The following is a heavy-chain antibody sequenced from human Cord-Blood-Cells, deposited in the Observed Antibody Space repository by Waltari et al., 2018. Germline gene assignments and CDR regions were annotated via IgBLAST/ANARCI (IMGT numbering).Heavy chain of an antibody. V-gene: IGHV4-34*01. J-gene: IGHJ4*02. CDR3: ARREDYFDY. CDR1: GGSFSGYY. D-gene: IGHD3-10*01. CDR2: INHSGST. Sequence: QVQLQQWGAGLLKPSETLSLTCAVYGGSFSGYYWSWIRQPPGKGLEWIGEINHSGSTNYNPTLKRRVTISVDTSKNQFSLKLSSVTAADTAVYYCARREDYFDYWGQGTLVTVSS.